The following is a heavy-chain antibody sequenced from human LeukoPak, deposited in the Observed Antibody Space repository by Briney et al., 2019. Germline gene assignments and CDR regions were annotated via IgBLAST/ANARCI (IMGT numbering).Heavy chain of an antibody. V-gene: IGHV3-48*03. J-gene: IGHJ4*02. CDR1: GWTFSRYE. CDR2: ISSSGSTI. CDR3: ARVLRFLRYFDY. Sequence: GGALRLSRAASGWTFSRYEMNGVGQARGRGRDGVSYISSSGSTIYYADSVKGRFTISRDNAKNSLYLQMNSLRAEDTAVYYCARVLRFLRYFDYWGQGTLVTVSS. D-gene: IGHD3-3*01.